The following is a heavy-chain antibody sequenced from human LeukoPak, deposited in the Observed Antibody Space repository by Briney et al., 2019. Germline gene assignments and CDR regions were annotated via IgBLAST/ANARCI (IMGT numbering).Heavy chain of an antibody. J-gene: IGHJ4*02. Sequence: GGSLRLSCAASGFTFDDYAMHWVRQAPGKGLEWVSGISWNSGSIGYADSVKGRFTISRDNAKNSLYLQMNSLRAEDMALYYCAKGASFGVADGLDYWGQGTLVTVSS. D-gene: IGHD3-3*01. V-gene: IGHV3-9*03. CDR2: ISWNSGSI. CDR1: GFTFDDYA. CDR3: AKGASFGVADGLDY.